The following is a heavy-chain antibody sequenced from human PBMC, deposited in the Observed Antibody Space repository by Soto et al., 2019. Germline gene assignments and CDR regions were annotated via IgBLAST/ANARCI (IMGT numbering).Heavy chain of an antibody. CDR3: ARGAGITIFGVVIPPYGMDV. Sequence: LSLPCTVSGGSISSGGYYWSWIRQHPGKGLEWIGYIYYSGSTYYNPSLKSRVTISVDTSKNQFSLKLSSVTAADTAVYYCARGAGITIFGVVIPPYGMDVWGQGTTVTVSS. CDR2: IYYSGST. CDR1: GGSISSGGYY. V-gene: IGHV4-31*03. D-gene: IGHD3-3*01. J-gene: IGHJ6*02.